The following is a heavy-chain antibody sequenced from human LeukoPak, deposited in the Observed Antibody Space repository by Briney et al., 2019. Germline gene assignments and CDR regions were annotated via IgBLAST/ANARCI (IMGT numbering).Heavy chain of an antibody. CDR2: ISYDGSNK. V-gene: IGHV3-30*04. D-gene: IGHD6-19*01. Sequence: GGSLRLSCAASGFTFSSYAMHWVRQAPGKGLEWVAVISYDGSNKYYADSVKGRFTISRDNSKNTLYLQMNSLRAEDTAVYYCARVGSCCWYVDYWGQGTLVTVSS. CDR3: ARVGSCCWYVDY. CDR1: GFTFSSYA. J-gene: IGHJ4*02.